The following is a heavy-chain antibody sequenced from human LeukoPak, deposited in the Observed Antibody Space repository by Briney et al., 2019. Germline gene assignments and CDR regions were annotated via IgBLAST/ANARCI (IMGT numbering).Heavy chain of an antibody. D-gene: IGHD3-22*01. J-gene: IGHJ4*02. CDR1: GYTLTELS. V-gene: IGHV1-24*01. CDR2: FDPEDGGT. CDR3: ATDRDSSGSFDY. Sequence: ASVKVSCKVSGYTLTELSMHWVRQAPGKGLEWMGGFDPEDGGTIYAQKFQGRVTMTEDTSTDTAYMELSSLRSEDTAVYYCATDRDSSGSFDYWGQGTLVTVSS.